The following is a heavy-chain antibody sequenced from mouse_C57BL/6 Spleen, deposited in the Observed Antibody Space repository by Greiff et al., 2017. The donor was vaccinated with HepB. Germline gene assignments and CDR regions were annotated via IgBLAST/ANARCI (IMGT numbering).Heavy chain of an antibody. CDR3: ARDDRGAWFAY. CDR1: GYTFTSYW. Sequence: VQLQQSGAELVRPGSSVKLSCKASGYTFTSYWMHWVKQRPIQGLEWIGNIDPSDSETHYNQKFKDKATLTVDKSSSTAYMQLSSLTSEDSAVYYCARDDRGAWFAYWGQGTLVTVSA. CDR2: IDPSDSET. J-gene: IGHJ3*01. V-gene: IGHV1-52*01.